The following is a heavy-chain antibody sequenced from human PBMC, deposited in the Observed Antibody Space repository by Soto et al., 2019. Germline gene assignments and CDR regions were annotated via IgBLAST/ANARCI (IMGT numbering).Heavy chain of an antibody. V-gene: IGHV3-21*01. Sequence: PGGSLRLSCAASGFTFSSYAMHWVRQAPGKGLEWVSSISSSSSYIYYADSVKGRFTISRDNAKNSLYLQMNSLRAEDTAVYYCARIGQLGSYYYYGMDVWGQGTTVTVSS. CDR2: ISSSSSYI. CDR3: ARIGQLGSYYYYGMDV. CDR1: GFTFSSYA. J-gene: IGHJ6*02. D-gene: IGHD6-6*01.